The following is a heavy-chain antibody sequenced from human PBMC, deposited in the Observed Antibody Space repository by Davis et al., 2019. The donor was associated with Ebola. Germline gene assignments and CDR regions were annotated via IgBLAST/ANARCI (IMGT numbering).Heavy chain of an antibody. Sequence: GESLKISCDASGFTVRNTHMSWVRQAPGKGLEWVSAISGSGGSTYYADSVKGRFTISRDNSKNTLYLQMNSLRAEDTAVYYCAKIVVDTYNWFDPWGQGTLVTVSS. CDR1: GFTVRNTH. D-gene: IGHD2-21*01. J-gene: IGHJ5*02. CDR3: AKIVVDTYNWFDP. V-gene: IGHV3-23*01. CDR2: ISGSGGST.